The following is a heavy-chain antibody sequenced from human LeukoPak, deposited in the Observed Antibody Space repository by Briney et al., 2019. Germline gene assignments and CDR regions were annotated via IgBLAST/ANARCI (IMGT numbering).Heavy chain of an antibody. D-gene: IGHD5-18*01. J-gene: IGHJ4*02. Sequence: SETLSPTCTVSGGSINNYYWSWIRQPPGKGLEWIGYIYYSGNANYNPSLKSRVTISVDTSKNQFSVKLSSVTAADTAVYYCARIVPYNYGYIDYWGQGTLVTVSS. CDR1: GGSINNYY. CDR3: ARIVPYNYGYIDY. CDR2: IYYSGNA. V-gene: IGHV4-59*01.